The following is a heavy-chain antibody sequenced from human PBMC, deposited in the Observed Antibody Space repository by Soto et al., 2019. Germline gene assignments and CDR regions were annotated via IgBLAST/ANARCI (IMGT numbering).Heavy chain of an antibody. CDR2: ISYDGSNK. J-gene: IGHJ4*02. V-gene: IGHV3-30-3*01. CDR3: ARDPTVTNNYFDY. CDR1: GFTFSSYA. Sequence: QVQLVESGGGVVQPGRSLRLSCAASGFTFSSYAMHWFRQAPGKGLEWVAVISYDGSNKYYADSVKGRFTISRDNSKNTLYLQMNSLRAEDTAVYYCARDPTVTNNYFDYWGQGTLVTVSS. D-gene: IGHD4-17*01.